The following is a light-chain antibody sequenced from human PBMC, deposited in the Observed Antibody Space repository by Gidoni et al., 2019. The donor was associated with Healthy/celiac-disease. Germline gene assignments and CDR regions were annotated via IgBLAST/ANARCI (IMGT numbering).Light chain of an antibody. V-gene: IGLV2-14*01. J-gene: IGLJ2*01. CDR3: SSYTSSSTLV. CDR1: SSDVGGYNY. CDR2: DVS. Sequence: ALTQPASVSGYPGKAITISCTGSSSDVGGYNYVSWYQQHPVKSPKRMIYDVSNRTSGVSNRFSGSKSVNTASLTISGLQAEDEADYYCSSYTSSSTLVFGGGTKLTVL.